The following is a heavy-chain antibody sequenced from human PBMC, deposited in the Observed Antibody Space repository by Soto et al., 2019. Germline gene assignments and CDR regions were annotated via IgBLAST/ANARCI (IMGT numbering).Heavy chain of an antibody. CDR1: GFTFSSYG. CDR3: AKDGPAAVLLWFGELKDAFDI. CDR2: ISYDGSNK. J-gene: IGHJ3*02. D-gene: IGHD3-10*01. V-gene: IGHV3-30*18. Sequence: GGSLRLSCAASGFTFSSYGMHWVRQAPGKGLEWVAVISYDGSNKYYADSVKGRFTISRDNSKNTLYLQMNSLRAEDTAVYYCAKDGPAAVLLWFGELKDAFDIWGQGTMVTVSS.